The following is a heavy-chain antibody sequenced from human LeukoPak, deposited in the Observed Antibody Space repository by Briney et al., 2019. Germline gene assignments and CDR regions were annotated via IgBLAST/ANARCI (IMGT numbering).Heavy chain of an antibody. V-gene: IGHV3-53*01. CDR2: IYSGGGS. D-gene: IGHD1-1*01. CDR3: ARESTEERPGC. CDR1: GFTVSSNY. J-gene: IGHJ4*02. Sequence: PGGSLRLSCAASGFTVSSNYMSWVRQAPGKGLEWVSIIYSGGGSYYADSVKGRFTISRDDAKNSLYLQMSSLRAEDTAVYYCARESTEERPGCWGQGTLVTVSS.